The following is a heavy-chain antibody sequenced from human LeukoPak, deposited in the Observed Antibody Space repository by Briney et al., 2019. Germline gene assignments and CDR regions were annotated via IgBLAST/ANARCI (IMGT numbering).Heavy chain of an antibody. D-gene: IGHD3-3*01. V-gene: IGHV4-61*02. CDR1: GGSISSGSYY. CDR2: IYTSGSC. J-gene: IGHJ3*02. CDR3: PTQPPQVYCDFWSGYFSVAAFDI. Sequence: PSQTLSLICTVAGGSISSGSYYWSWIRQPAGKGLEWIGLIYTSGSCNYNPSLKSRVTISVDTSMSQFSLKLSTVGPSATVVYYCPTQPPQVYCDFWSGYFSVAAFDIWGQGTMVTVSS.